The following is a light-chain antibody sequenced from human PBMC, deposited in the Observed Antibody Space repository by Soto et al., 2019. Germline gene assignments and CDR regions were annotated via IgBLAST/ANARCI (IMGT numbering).Light chain of an antibody. J-gene: IGKJ1*01. Sequence: DIQMTQSPSSLSASVGDRVTLTCRASQPISTYLNWYQQKSGRAPQLLIYAASSLHAGVPSRFSGSGSGTEFTLTISTLQPEDFATYYCQQSFRIPRTFGQGTKVEI. CDR3: QQSFRIPRT. CDR2: AAS. V-gene: IGKV1-39*01. CDR1: QPISTY.